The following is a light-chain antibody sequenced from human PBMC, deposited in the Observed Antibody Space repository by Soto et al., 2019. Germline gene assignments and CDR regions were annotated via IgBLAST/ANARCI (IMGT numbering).Light chain of an antibody. CDR1: QSLLHSNGYNY. Sequence: DIVMTQSPLSLPVTPGEPASISCRSSQSLLHSNGYNYLDWYLQKPGQSPQLLIYLGSNRASGVPYRVSGSGSGTDFTLKISRVEAEDVGVYYCMQALQTRWTFGQGTKVEIK. CDR2: LGS. CDR3: MQALQTRWT. J-gene: IGKJ1*01. V-gene: IGKV2-28*01.